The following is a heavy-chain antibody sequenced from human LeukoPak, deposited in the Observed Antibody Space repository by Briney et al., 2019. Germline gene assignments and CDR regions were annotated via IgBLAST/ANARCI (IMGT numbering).Heavy chain of an antibody. CDR1: GGSITGYS. CDR3: VRGPYGSGISNWFDP. Sequence: PSETLSLTCSVSGGSITGYSWSWIRQPPGKGLEWIGYIYYSGDTSYNPSLKNRVSVSVDTSKNQFSLKLRSVTAADTAVYYCVRGPYGSGISNWFDPWGQGILVTVSS. D-gene: IGHD3-10*01. V-gene: IGHV4-59*01. CDR2: IYYSGDT. J-gene: IGHJ5*02.